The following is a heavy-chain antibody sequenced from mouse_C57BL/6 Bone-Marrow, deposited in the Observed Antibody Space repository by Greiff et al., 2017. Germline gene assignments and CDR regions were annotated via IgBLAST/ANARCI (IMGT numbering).Heavy chain of an antibody. V-gene: IGHV1-82*01. D-gene: IGHD2-2*01. J-gene: IGHJ1*03. CDR1: GYAFSSSW. CDR3: ARARRYLLWLRRRYFDV. CDR2: IYPGDGDT. Sequence: VKLMESGPELVKPGASVKISCKASGYAFSSSWMNWVKQRPGKGLEWIGRIYPGDGDTNYNGKFKGKATLTADKSSSTAYMQLSSLTSEDSAVYFCARARRYLLWLRRRYFDVWGTGTTVTVTS.